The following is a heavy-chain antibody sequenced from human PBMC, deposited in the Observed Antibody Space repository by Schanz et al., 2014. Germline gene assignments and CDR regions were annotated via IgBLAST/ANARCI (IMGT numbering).Heavy chain of an antibody. J-gene: IGHJ3*02. V-gene: IGHV3-74*01. CDR1: GFIFSSHY. Sequence: EVQLVESGGGFVQPGGSLRLSCAASGFIFSSHYMHWVRQAPGKGLEWVACINSDGTTPTYADSVKGRFTISRDNSKNILYLQMNSLRAEDTALYYCAKDPHKDYGGKPQTFDIWGQGTMVTVSS. D-gene: IGHD4-17*01. CDR3: AKDPHKDYGGKPQTFDI. CDR2: INSDGTTP.